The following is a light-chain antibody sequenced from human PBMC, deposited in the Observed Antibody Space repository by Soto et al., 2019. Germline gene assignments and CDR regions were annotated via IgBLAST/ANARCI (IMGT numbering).Light chain of an antibody. CDR1: SSNIGSNT. V-gene: IGLV1-44*01. CDR2: SNN. J-gene: IGLJ1*01. CDR3: AAWDDSLNGSYV. Sequence: SVLTQPASASGTPGQRVTISCSGSSSNIGSNTVNWYQQLPGTAPKLLIYSNNQRPSGVPDRFSGSKSGTSASLAISGLQSEDEADYYCAAWDDSLNGSYVFGTGTKVTVL.